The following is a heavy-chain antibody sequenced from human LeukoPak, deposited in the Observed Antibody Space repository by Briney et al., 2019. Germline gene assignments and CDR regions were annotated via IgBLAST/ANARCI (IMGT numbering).Heavy chain of an antibody. Sequence: GGSLRLSCAASGFTVSNNYMNWVRQAPGKGLEWVANIKEDGSEKYYVDSVKGRFTISRDNAKNSLYLQMSSLRAEDTAVYYCARGGSWFAPWGQGTLVTVSS. CDR3: ARGGSWFAP. V-gene: IGHV3-7*01. J-gene: IGHJ5*02. D-gene: IGHD3-10*01. CDR1: GFTVSNNY. CDR2: IKEDGSEK.